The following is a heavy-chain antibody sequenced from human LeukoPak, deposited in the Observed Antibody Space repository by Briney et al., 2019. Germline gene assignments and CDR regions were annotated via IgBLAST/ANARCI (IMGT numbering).Heavy chain of an antibody. CDR1: GGTFSSYA. CDR2: IIPIFGTT. V-gene: IGHV1-69*13. Sequence: SVKVTCKASGGTFSSYAISWVRQAPGQGLEWMGGIIPIFGTTNYAQKFQGRVTITADESTSTAYMELSSLRSEDTAVYYCARGPHPFYDFWSGYLGPYYMDVWGKGTTVTVSS. D-gene: IGHD3-3*01. CDR3: ARGPHPFYDFWSGYLGPYYMDV. J-gene: IGHJ6*03.